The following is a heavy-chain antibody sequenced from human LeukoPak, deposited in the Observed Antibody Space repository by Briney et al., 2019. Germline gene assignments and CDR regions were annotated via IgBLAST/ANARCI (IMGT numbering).Heavy chain of an antibody. D-gene: IGHD2-2*01. CDR1: GGSFSGYY. CDR2: INHSGST. Sequence: SETLSLTCAVYGGSFSGYYWSWIRQPPGKGLEWIGEINHSGSTNYNPSLKSRVTISINTSKNQFSLKLSSVTAADTAVYYCARDFPCSSTSCYSGAFDIWGQGTMVTVSS. V-gene: IGHV4-34*01. CDR3: ARDFPCSSTSCYSGAFDI. J-gene: IGHJ3*02.